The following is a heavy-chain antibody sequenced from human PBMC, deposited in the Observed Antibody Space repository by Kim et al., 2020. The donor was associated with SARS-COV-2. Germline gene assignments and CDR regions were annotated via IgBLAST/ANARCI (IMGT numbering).Heavy chain of an antibody. CDR2: IKSKTDGGTT. V-gene: IGHV3-15*01. CDR1: GFTFSNAW. D-gene: IGHD3-10*01. Sequence: GGSLRLSCAASGFTFSNAWMSWVRQAPGKGLEWVGRIKSKTDGGTTDYAAPVKGRFTISRDDSKNTLYLQMNSLKTEDTAVYYCTTDIWGSGHGSGSYYNAALALDYYYYGMDVWGQGTTVTVSS. J-gene: IGHJ6*02. CDR3: TTDIWGSGHGSGSYYNAALALDYYYYGMDV.